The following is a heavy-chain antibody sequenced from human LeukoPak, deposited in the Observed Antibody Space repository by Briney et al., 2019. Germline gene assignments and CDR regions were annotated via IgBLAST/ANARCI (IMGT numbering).Heavy chain of an antibody. V-gene: IGHV4-59*01. D-gene: IGHD6-13*01. CDR1: GGSISSYY. J-gene: IGHJ5*02. CDR2: IYYSGST. Sequence: KASETLSLTCTVSGGSISSYYWSWIRQPPGKGLEWIGYIYYSGSTNYNPSLKSRVTISVDTSKNQFSLKLSSVTAADTAVYYCARDYYGGIYSSSWTNWFDPWGQGTLVTVSS. CDR3: ARDYYGGIYSSSWTNWFDP.